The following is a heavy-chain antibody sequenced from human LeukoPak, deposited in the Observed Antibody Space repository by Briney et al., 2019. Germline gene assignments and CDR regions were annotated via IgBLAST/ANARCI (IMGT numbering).Heavy chain of an antibody. V-gene: IGHV3-30-3*01. Sequence: GGSLRLSCAASGFTFSSYAMHWVRQAPGKGLEWVAVISYDGSNKYYADSVKGRFTISRDNSKNTLYLQMNSLRAEDTAVYYCARGAYSSSWRVDYWGQGTLVTVSS. CDR1: GFTFSSYA. CDR3: ARGAYSSSWRVDY. D-gene: IGHD6-13*01. J-gene: IGHJ4*02. CDR2: ISYDGSNK.